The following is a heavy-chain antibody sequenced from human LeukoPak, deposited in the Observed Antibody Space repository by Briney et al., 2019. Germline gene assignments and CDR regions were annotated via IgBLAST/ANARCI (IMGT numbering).Heavy chain of an antibody. CDR2: LYYSGST. J-gene: IGHJ4*02. Sequence: SETLSLTCTVSGVSISNYYWGWIRQPPGKELEWIGYLYYSGSTNYNPSFKSRVTMSEDTSKNQFSLKLNSMTAADTAVYFCARGRYGDYGCDHWGQGTLVTVSS. CDR3: ARGRYGDYGCDH. D-gene: IGHD4-17*01. V-gene: IGHV4-59*01. CDR1: GVSISNYY.